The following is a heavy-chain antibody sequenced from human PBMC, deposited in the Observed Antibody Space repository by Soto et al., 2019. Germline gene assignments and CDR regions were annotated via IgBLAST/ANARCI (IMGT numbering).Heavy chain of an antibody. J-gene: IGHJ6*02. CDR3: ARRSITRVRGVAMPYYGMDG. V-gene: IGHV5-51*01. CDR2: IYPGDSDT. Sequence: GESLKISCKGSGYSFTSYWIGWVRQMPGKGLEWMGIIYPGDSDTRYSPSFQGQVTISADKSISTAYLQWSSLKASDTAMYYCARRSITRVRGVAMPYYGMDGWGQGTTVTVSS. D-gene: IGHD3-10*01. CDR1: GYSFTSYW.